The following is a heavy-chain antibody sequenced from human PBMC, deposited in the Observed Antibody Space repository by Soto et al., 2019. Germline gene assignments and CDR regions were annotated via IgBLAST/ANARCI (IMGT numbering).Heavy chain of an antibody. Sequence: SVKVSCKASGGTLSSYAISWVRQAPGQGLEWMGGIIPIFGTANYAQKFQGRVTITADESTSTAYMELSSLRSEDTAVYYCARSPPTVVTPLSKWFDPWGQGTLVTVSS. CDR3: ARSPPTVVTPLSKWFDP. V-gene: IGHV1-69*13. D-gene: IGHD4-17*01. CDR2: IIPIFGTA. J-gene: IGHJ5*02. CDR1: GGTLSSYA.